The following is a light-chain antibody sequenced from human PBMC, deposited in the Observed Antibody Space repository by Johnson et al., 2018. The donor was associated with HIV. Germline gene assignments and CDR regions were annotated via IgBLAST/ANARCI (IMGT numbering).Light chain of an antibody. Sequence: QSVLTQPPSVSAAPGQKVTISCSGSSSNIGNNYVSWYQQLPGTAPKLLIYENNKRPSGIPDRFSGSKSGTSATLGITGLQTGDEADYYCGTWDSSLKVFGNGTKVTVL. CDR1: SSNIGNNY. CDR2: ENN. CDR3: GTWDSSLKV. V-gene: IGLV1-51*02. J-gene: IGLJ1*01.